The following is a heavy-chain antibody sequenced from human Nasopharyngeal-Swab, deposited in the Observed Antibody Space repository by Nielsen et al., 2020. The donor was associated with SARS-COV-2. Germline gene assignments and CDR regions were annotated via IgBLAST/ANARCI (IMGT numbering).Heavy chain of an antibody. J-gene: IGHJ6*02. Sequence: GESLKISCAASGFTFSSYGMHWVRQAPGKGLEWVAVISYDGSNKYYADSVKGRFTISRDNSKNTLYLQMNSLRAEDRAVYYCAKDGTVGGLLWSGGGGMDVWGQGTTVTVSS. D-gene: IGHD3-10*01. CDR3: AKDGTVGGLLWSGGGGMDV. CDR2: ISYDGSNK. CDR1: GFTFSSYG. V-gene: IGHV3-30*18.